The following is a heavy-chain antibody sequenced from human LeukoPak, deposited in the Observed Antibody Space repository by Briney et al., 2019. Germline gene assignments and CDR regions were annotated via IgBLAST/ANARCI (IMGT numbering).Heavy chain of an antibody. D-gene: IGHD3-9*01. J-gene: IGHJ4*02. V-gene: IGHV3-9*01. Sequence: GGSLRLSCAASGFTFDDYAMHWVRQAPGKGLEWVSGISWNSGSIGYADSVKGRFTISRDNAKNSLYLQMNSLRAEDTALYYCAKDGETYYDILTGYLEDWGQGTLVTVSS. CDR3: AKDGETYYDILTGYLED. CDR1: GFTFDDYA. CDR2: ISWNSGSI.